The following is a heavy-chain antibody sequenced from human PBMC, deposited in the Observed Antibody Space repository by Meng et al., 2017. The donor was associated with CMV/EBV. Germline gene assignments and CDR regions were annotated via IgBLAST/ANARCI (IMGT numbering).Heavy chain of an antibody. CDR1: GYTFTSYG. D-gene: IGHD1-26*01. V-gene: IGHV1-18*01. Sequence: ASVKVSCKASGYTFTSYGISWVRQASGQGLEWMGWISAYNGNTNYAQKLQGRVTMTTDTSTSTAYMELRSLRSDDTAVYYCARGEPSWELLTGYYYYGMDVWGQGTTVTVSS. CDR2: ISAYNGNT. CDR3: ARGEPSWELLTGYYYYGMDV. J-gene: IGHJ6*02.